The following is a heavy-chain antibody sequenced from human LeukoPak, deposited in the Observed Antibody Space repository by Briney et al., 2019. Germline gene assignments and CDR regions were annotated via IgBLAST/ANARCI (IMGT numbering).Heavy chain of an antibody. CDR2: MYDSGST. J-gene: IGHJ4*02. CDR1: GGSFSSYF. D-gene: IGHD7-27*01. V-gene: IGHV4-59*01. Sequence: SETLSLTCTVSGGSFSSYFWSWIRQPPGKGLEWIGYMYDSGSTNYNHSLKSRVTISVDTSKNRFSLRLKSVTAADTAVYYCARTVGANWDLFDYWGQGTLVTVSS. CDR3: ARTVGANWDLFDY.